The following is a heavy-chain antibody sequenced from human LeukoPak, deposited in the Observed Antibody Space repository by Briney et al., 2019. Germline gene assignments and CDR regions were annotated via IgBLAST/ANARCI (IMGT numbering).Heavy chain of an antibody. CDR2: MHPNIGNT. CDR3: ARERSYYSDSSGLDF. V-gene: IGHV1-8*03. J-gene: IGHJ4*02. CDR1: RYTFTTYV. D-gene: IGHD3-22*01. Sequence: APVNVSCKPSRYTFTTYVINSLGQATGHGLEWMGWMHPNIGNTGYAQKFQGRVMITRNTSINTAYMELSSLRSEDTAVYYCARERSYYSDSSGLDFWGQGTLVTVSS.